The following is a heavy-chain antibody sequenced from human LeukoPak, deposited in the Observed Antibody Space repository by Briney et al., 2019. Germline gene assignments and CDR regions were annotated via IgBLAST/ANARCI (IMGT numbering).Heavy chain of an antibody. CDR3: AKWGDYGILTGYYVSDF. CDR1: GFFFRNYA. V-gene: IGHV3-23*01. Sequence: GPSLTLSCAASGFFFRNYAMSWVRKAPGKGLGWVSVITGGGDTTYYADSVKGRFTISRDNSKNTLYVEMNTLRAEDTAVYYCAKWGDYGILTGYYVSDFWGQGTLVTVSS. D-gene: IGHD3-9*01. J-gene: IGHJ4*02. CDR2: ITGGGDTT.